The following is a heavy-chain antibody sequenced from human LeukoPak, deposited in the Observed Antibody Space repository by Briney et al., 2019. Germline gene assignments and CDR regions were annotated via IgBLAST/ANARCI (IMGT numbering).Heavy chain of an antibody. V-gene: IGHV1-18*01. CDR3: ARAQYYYDSSGYGPHAFDI. CDR1: GYTFTSYG. Sequence: ASVTVSCKASGYTFTSYGISWVRQAPGQGLEWMGWISAYNGNTNYAQKLQGRVTMTTDTSTSTAYMELRSLRSDDTAVYYCARAQYYYDSSGYGPHAFDIWGQGTMVTVSS. J-gene: IGHJ3*02. CDR2: ISAYNGNT. D-gene: IGHD3-22*01.